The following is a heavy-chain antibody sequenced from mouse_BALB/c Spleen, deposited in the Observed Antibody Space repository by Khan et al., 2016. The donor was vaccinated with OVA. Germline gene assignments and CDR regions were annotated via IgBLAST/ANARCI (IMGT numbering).Heavy chain of an antibody. CDR2: VSTGCSYT. CDR3: TRIAYKYDSEGFAY. J-gene: IGHJ3*01. Sequence: EVELVESGGDLVKPGGSLKLSCAASGFTFSTYGMSWVRQTPDKRLEWVATVSTGCSYTYYPDRVKGRFTISRDNAKNTLYLPMSGLKSEDTAMFSCTRIAYKYDSEGFAYWGQGTLGTVSA. D-gene: IGHD2-14*01. V-gene: IGHV5-6*01. CDR1: GFTFSTYG.